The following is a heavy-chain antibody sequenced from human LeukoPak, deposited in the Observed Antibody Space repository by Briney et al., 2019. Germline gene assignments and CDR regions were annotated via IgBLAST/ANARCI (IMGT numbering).Heavy chain of an antibody. V-gene: IGHV3-30*04. J-gene: IGHJ6*02. D-gene: IGHD3-22*01. Sequence: SLRLSGAASVFTSSGYDVHWVHQGRGKGLDWFAVISFDGSDQYYADSVKGRFTISRDNSQNTVSLHMNSLKTEDTAVYFCARLSRSGATYFYYGMDVWGQGTTVIVTS. CDR3: ARLSRSGATYFYYGMDV. CDR2: ISFDGSDQ. CDR1: VFTSSGYD.